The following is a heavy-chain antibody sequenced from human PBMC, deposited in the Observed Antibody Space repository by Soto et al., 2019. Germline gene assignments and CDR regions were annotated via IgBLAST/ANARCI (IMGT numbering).Heavy chain of an antibody. CDR2: IYPGDSDT. V-gene: IGHV5-51*01. CDR3: ARPPKFRMGHNRTFNI. Sequence: GESLKISCKGSGYSFTSYWIGWVLQMPWKGLEWMGIIYPGDSDTRYSPSFQGQVTISADKSISTAYLQWSSLKASDTAMYYCARPPKFRMGHNRTFNIWGQGKLLPSPQ. D-gene: IGHD3-10*01. CDR1: GYSFTSYW. J-gene: IGHJ3*02.